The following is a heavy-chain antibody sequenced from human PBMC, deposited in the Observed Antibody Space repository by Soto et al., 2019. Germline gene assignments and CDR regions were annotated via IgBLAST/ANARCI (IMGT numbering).Heavy chain of an antibody. CDR1: GGSISSSSYY. CDR2: IYYSGST. Sequence: SETLSLTCTVSGGSISSSSYYWGWIRQPPGKGLEWIGSIYYSGSTNYNPSLKSRVTISVDKSKNQFSLKLSSVTAADTAVYYCARVRYSSGWGGYYFDYWGQGTLVTVSS. V-gene: IGHV4-39*07. J-gene: IGHJ4*02. CDR3: ARVRYSSGWGGYYFDY. D-gene: IGHD6-19*01.